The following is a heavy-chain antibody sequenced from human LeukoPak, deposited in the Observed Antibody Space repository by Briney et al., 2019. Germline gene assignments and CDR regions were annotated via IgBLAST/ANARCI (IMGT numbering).Heavy chain of an antibody. V-gene: IGHV3-53*01. D-gene: IGHD5-18*01. CDR2: IYSGGST. CDR3: ARVAGLQLWYNDY. Sequence: GSLXLSCAASAFTVSSNYMSWVRQAPGKGLEWVSVIYSGGSTYYAGSVKGRFTISRDNSKNTLYLQMNSLRAEDTAVYYCARVAGLQLWYNDYWGQGTLVTVSS. J-gene: IGHJ4*02. CDR1: AFTVSSNY.